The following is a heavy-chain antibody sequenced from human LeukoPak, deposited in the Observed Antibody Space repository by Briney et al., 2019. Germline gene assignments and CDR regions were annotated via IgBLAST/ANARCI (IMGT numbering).Heavy chain of an antibody. CDR3: ARSPSRDGYNNLILFEY. Sequence: PLETLCVTRTVSGGSISSYYWSWIRQPPGKGLEWIGYIYYSGSTDYNPSLKSRVTISVDTSKNHFSLKMTFVTAADTAVYYCARSPSRDGYNNLILFEYWGPGNPVNVSS. CDR2: IYYSGST. CDR1: GGSISSYY. V-gene: IGHV4-59*08. D-gene: IGHD5-24*01. J-gene: IGHJ4*02.